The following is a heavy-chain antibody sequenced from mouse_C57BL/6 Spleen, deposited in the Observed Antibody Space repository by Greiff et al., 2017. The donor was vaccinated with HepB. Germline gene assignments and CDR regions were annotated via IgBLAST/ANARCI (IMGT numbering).Heavy chain of an antibody. CDR3: ARMGFDV. Sequence: VQLQQSGGGLVKPGGSLKLSCAASGFTFSDYGMHWVRQAPEKGLEWVAYISSGSSTIYYADTVKGRFTISRDNAKNTLFLQMTSLRSEDTAMYYCARMGFDVWGTGTTVTVSS. CDR2: ISSGSSTI. V-gene: IGHV5-17*01. J-gene: IGHJ1*03. CDR1: GFTFSDYG.